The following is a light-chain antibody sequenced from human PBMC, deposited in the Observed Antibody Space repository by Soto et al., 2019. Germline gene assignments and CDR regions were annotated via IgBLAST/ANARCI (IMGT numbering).Light chain of an antibody. CDR2: KAS. CDR1: QSISSW. Sequence: DIQMTQSPSTLSVSVGDRVTITCRASQSISSWLAWYQQKPGKAPKLLIYKASSLESGVPSRFSGSGSGTEFTLTISSLQPDDFATYYCQQYNSYMHTFGQGTKLEIK. V-gene: IGKV1-5*03. CDR3: QQYNSYMHT. J-gene: IGKJ2*01.